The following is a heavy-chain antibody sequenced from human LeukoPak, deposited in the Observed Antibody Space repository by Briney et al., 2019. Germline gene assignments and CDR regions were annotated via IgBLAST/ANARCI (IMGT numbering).Heavy chain of an antibody. CDR2: IIPIFGTA. V-gene: IGHV1-69*13. CDR3: ARDRDGYNHNWFDP. Sequence: GASVKVSCKASGGTFSSYATSWVRQAPGQGLEWMGGIIPIFGTANYAQKFQGRVTITADESTSTAYMELSSLRSEDTAVYYCARDRDGYNHNWFDPWGQGTLVTVSS. D-gene: IGHD5-24*01. J-gene: IGHJ5*02. CDR1: GGTFSSYA.